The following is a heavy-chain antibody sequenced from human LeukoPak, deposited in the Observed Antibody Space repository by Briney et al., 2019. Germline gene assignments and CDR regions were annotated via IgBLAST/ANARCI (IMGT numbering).Heavy chain of an antibody. Sequence: SQTLSLTCAVSGGSISSGSYSWSWIRQPPGKGLEWIGYIYYSGTTNYNPSLRSRVTISVDTSKNQFSLKLSSVTAADTAVYYCATTRRITMIGGAFDIWGQGTMVTVSS. J-gene: IGHJ3*02. CDR3: ATTRRITMIGGAFDI. CDR2: IYYSGTT. V-gene: IGHV4-30-2*01. D-gene: IGHD3-10*01. CDR1: GGSISSGSYS.